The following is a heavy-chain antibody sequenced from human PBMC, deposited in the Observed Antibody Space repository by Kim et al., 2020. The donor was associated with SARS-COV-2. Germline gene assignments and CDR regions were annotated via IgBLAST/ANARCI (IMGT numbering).Heavy chain of an antibody. D-gene: IGHD1-26*01. CDR3: TRLSWGAGMIFHKEHREGRQGFDV. CDR1: GYNFRDFW. Sequence: GESLKISCQGSGYNFRDFWIVWVRQMPGKGLGVMGIIYPGDSDTRYTPSFRGQVTISADNSISTAYLHWSSLKASDSAIYYCTRLSWGAGMIFHKEHREGRQGFDVWGQGTTVTVSS. J-gene: IGHJ6*02. CDR2: IYPGDSDT. V-gene: IGHV5-51*01.